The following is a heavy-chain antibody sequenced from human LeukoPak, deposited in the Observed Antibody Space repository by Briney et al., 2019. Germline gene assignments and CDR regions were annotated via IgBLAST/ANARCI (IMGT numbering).Heavy chain of an antibody. V-gene: IGHV3-21*01. Sequence: PGGSLRLSCAASGFTFSTYNMNWVRQAPGKGLEWVSSISGIGSYIFYADSVKGRFTISRDNAKNSLFLQMNSLGAEDTAVYYCARGSYGDYQPFDYWGQGTLVTVSS. CDR1: GFTFSTYN. J-gene: IGHJ4*02. CDR3: ARGSYGDYQPFDY. D-gene: IGHD4-17*01. CDR2: ISGIGSYI.